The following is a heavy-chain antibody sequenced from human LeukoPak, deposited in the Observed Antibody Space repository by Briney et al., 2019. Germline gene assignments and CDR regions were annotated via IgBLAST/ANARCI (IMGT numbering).Heavy chain of an antibody. CDR2: MSYSGST. V-gene: IGHV4-39*02. CDR1: GDSISSSNSH. D-gene: IGHD2-8*01. CDR3: ARESPEWSYYYYYYMDV. Sequence: TSETLSLTCTVSGDSISSSNSHWGWSRQPPGEGLEWIGSMSYSGSTNYNPSLKSRLTISVDTSKSQFSLNLNSVTAADTAVYYCARESPEWSYYYYYYMDVWGKGTTVTVSS. J-gene: IGHJ6*03.